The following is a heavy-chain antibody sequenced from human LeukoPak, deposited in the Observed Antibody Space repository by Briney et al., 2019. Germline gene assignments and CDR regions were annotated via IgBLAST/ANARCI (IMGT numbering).Heavy chain of an antibody. V-gene: IGHV3-9*01. D-gene: IGHD5-18*01. Sequence: GGSLRLSCAASGFTFDDYAMHWVRQAPGKGLEWVSGISWNSGSIAYADSVKGRFTISRDNAKNSLYLQMNSLRAEDTALYYCAKGLGGYSYGYGYWGQGTLSPSPQ. CDR3: AKGLGGYSYGYGY. CDR1: GFTFDDYA. CDR2: ISWNSGSI. J-gene: IGHJ4*02.